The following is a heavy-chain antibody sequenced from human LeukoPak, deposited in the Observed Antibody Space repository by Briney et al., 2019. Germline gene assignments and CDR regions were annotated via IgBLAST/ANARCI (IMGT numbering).Heavy chain of an antibody. V-gene: IGHV4-61*02. J-gene: IGHJ3*02. CDR2: IYTSGST. CDR1: GGSISSSNW. D-gene: IGHD2-2*01. Sequence: SGTLSLTCAVSGGSISSSNWWSWIRQPAGKGLEWIGRIYTSGSTNYNPSLKSRVTISVDTSKNQFSLKLSSVTAADTAVYYCARAAAALFDIWGQGTMVTVSS. CDR3: ARAAAALFDI.